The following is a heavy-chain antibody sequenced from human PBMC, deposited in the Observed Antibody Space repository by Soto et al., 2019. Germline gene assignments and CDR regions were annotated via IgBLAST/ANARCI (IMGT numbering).Heavy chain of an antibody. CDR2: IYAGDSKT. V-gene: IGHV5-51*01. CDR3: ARHLTETSYYYYYYDIDV. D-gene: IGHD2-21*02. CDR1: GYIFTSYW. J-gene: IGHJ6*03. Sequence: EVQLVQSGAEVKKPGEALKISCKGSGYIFTSYWIAWVRQMPGKGLEWMGVIYAGDSKTIDSRSFQGQVNIPADRSIRNAYLQSTSLTASDTAIYYCARHLTETSYYYYYYDIDVWGKGTTVTVSS.